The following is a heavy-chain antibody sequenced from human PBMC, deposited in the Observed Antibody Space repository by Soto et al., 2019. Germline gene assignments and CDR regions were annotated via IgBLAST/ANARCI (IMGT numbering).Heavy chain of an antibody. J-gene: IGHJ4*02. V-gene: IGHV3-30*03. CDR2: ISYDGSNK. D-gene: IGHD3-9*01. CDR1: GFTFSSYG. Sequence: PGGSLRLSCAASGFTFSSYGMHWVRQAPGKGLEWVAVISYDGSNKYYADSVKGRFTISRDNSKNTLYLQMNSLTAADTAVYYCARSDIPDYWGQGTLVTVYS. CDR3: ARSDIPDY.